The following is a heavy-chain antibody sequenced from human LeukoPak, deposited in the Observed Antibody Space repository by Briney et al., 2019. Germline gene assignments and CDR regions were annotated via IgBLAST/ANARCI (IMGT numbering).Heavy chain of an antibody. D-gene: IGHD3-22*01. Sequence: GGSLRLSCAASGFTFSSYSMNWVRQAPGKGLEWVSSISSSGGYIYYPNSMKGRFTISRDNAKNSLYLQMNSLRAEDTAVYYCARDLQQDYDSSALDDAFDIWGQGTMVTVSS. J-gene: IGHJ3*02. CDR1: GFTFSSYS. CDR3: ARDLQQDYDSSALDDAFDI. V-gene: IGHV3-21*01. CDR2: ISSSGGYI.